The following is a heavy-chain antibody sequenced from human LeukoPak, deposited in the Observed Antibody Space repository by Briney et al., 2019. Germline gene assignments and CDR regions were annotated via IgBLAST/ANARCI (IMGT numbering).Heavy chain of an antibody. CDR1: GYTFTGYY. Sequence: ASVKVSCKASGYTFTGYYMHWVRQAPGQGLEWMGWINPNSGGTNYAQKLQGRVTMTRDTSISTAYMELSRLRSDDAAVYYCARDLGDFWSGYYYWFDPWGQGTLVTVPS. CDR2: INPNSGGT. CDR3: ARDLGDFWSGYYYWFDP. V-gene: IGHV1-2*02. D-gene: IGHD3-3*01. J-gene: IGHJ5*02.